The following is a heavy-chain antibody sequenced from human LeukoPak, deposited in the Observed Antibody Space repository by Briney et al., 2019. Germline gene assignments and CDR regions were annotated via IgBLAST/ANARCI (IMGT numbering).Heavy chain of an antibody. CDR2: NYYSGST. CDR3: ARAHSSSWLDY. D-gene: IGHD6-13*01. V-gene: IGHV4-30-4*01. CDR1: GGSISSGDCY. Sequence: PSETLSLTCTVSGGSISSGDCYWSWIRQPPGKGLEWIGYNYYSGSTYYNPSLKRRVTISVDTSKTQFSLKLSSVTAADTAVYYCARAHSSSWLDYWGQGTLVTVSS. J-gene: IGHJ4*02.